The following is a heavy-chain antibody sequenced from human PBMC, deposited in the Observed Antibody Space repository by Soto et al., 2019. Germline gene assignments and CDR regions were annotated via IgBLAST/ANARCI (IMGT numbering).Heavy chain of an antibody. CDR3: VKGATGGPRGYFDL. J-gene: IGHJ2*01. Sequence: QVPLVESGGGVVQPGRSLRLSCAASGFTFNTYGMHWVRQAPGKGLEWVAVTSYDGSNKYYADSVKGRFTISRDNAKNTRYVEMNSLRAEDTAVYYCVKGATGGPRGYFDLWGRGTLVTVSS. CDR1: GFTFNTYG. V-gene: IGHV3-30*18. CDR2: TSYDGSNK. D-gene: IGHD3-16*01.